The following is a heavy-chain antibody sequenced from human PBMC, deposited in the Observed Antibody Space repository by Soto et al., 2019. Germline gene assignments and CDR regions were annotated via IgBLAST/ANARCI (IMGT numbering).Heavy chain of an antibody. J-gene: IGHJ4*02. CDR3: AKGHNGGKALGY. Sequence: QVQLVESGGGVVQPGRSLRLSCAASGFTFSSYGMHWVRQAPGKGLEWVAVISYDGSNKYYADSVKGRFTISRDNSKNTLYLQMNSLRAEDTAVYYFAKGHNGGKALGYWGQGTLVTVSS. CDR2: ISYDGSNK. D-gene: IGHD2-15*01. CDR1: GFTFSSYG. V-gene: IGHV3-30*18.